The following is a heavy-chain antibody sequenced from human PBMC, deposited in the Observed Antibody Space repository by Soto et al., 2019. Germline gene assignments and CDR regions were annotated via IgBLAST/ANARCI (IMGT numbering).Heavy chain of an antibody. CDR2: ISYDGSNT. V-gene: IGHV3-30*18. D-gene: IGHD3-22*01. CDR3: AKDQQYYDSSGYTDY. J-gene: IGHJ4*02. CDR1: GFTFSSYG. Sequence: QVQLVESGGGVVHPGRSLRLSCAASGFTFSSYGMHWVRQAPGKGLEWVAVISYDGSNTYYADSVKGRFTISRDNSKNTLSLQMNSLRAEDTAVYYCAKDQQYYDSSGYTDYWGQGTLVTVSS.